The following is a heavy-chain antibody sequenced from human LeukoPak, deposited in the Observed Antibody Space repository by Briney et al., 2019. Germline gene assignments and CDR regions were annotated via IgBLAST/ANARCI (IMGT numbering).Heavy chain of an antibody. D-gene: IGHD3-22*01. Sequence: SETLSLTCADYGGSFSGFYGSWIRQPPGKGLEWIGEISHSGSTHYNPSLKSRVTISVDTSKNQFSLKLSSVTAADTAVYYCARLWDSSGYSPHYFDYWGQGTLVTVSS. CDR2: ISHSGST. CDR1: GGSFSGFY. J-gene: IGHJ4*02. CDR3: ARLWDSSGYSPHYFDY. V-gene: IGHV4-34*01.